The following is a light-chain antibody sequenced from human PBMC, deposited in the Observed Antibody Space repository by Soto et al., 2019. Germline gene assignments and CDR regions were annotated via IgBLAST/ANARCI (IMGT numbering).Light chain of an antibody. J-gene: IGKJ1*01. CDR2: WAS. CDR1: QSVLYSSNNKNY. CDR3: QQYYSTPRT. V-gene: IGKV4-1*01. Sequence: DIVMTQSPDSLAVSLGERATINCKSSQSVLYSSNNKNYLAWYQQKPGQPPKLLIYWASTREPGVPDRFSGSGSGTDFTLTISSLQAEDLAVYYCQQYYSTPRTFGQGTKVEIK.